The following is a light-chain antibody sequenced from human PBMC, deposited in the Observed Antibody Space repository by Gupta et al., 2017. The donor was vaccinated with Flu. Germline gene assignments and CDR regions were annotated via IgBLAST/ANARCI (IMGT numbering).Light chain of an antibody. CDR1: QGISSY. CDR3: QQLQT. Sequence: SASVGDRVTITCRASQGISSYLAWYQQKPGKAPKLLIYAASTLQSGVPSRFSGSGSGTEFTRTISSLQPEDFATYYCQQLQTFGPGTKVDIK. CDR2: AAS. J-gene: IGKJ3*01. V-gene: IGKV1-9*01.